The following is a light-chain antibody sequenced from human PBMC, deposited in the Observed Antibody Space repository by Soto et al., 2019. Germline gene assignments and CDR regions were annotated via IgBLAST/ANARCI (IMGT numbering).Light chain of an antibody. CDR1: QSISSN. CDR2: VAS. V-gene: IGKV3-15*01. J-gene: IGKJ3*01. CDR3: QQYNSWPPFS. Sequence: EIVMTQSPATLSVSPGERATLSCRASQSISSNLAWYQQKNGQTPRLLIYVASTRAAGVPARFSGSGSGTDFTLTISSLQSEDFAVYYCQQYNSWPPFSFGPGTKVDIK.